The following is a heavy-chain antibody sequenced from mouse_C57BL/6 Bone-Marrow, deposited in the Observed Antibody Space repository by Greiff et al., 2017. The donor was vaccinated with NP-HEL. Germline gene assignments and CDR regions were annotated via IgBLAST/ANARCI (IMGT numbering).Heavy chain of an antibody. Sequence: QVQLQQSGPGLVQPSQSLSITCTASGFSLTSYGVHWVRQSPGKGLEWLGVICSGGSTDYNAASMSRLSTTKDNSKCQVFFNMNRLQADDTAIYYCAKIYKRYCAMDYWGQGTSVTVSS. J-gene: IGHJ4*01. CDR1: GFSLTSYG. D-gene: IGHD1-3*01. V-gene: IGHV2-5*01. CDR3: AKIYKRYCAMDY. CDR2: ICSGGST.